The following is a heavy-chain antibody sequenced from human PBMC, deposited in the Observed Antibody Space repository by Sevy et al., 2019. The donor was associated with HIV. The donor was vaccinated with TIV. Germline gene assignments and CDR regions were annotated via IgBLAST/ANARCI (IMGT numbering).Heavy chain of an antibody. D-gene: IGHD2-15*01. CDR3: AREVDNWFDP. CDR2: INPSSGGT. CDR1: GYTFTYYY. Sequence: ASVKVSCETSGYTFTYYYIHWVRQAPGQGLEWMGWINPSSGGTQYAQKFQGRVSVTGDKSGRTSYWELRRLRSDDTALYYCAREVDNWFDPWGQGTPVTVSS. V-gene: IGHV1-2*02. J-gene: IGHJ5*02.